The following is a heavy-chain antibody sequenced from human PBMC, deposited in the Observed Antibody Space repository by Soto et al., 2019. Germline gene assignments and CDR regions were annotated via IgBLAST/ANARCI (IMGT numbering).Heavy chain of an antibody. CDR1: GGSISSYY. CDR3: AIILTDMDV. D-gene: IGHD3-9*01. Sequence: SETLSLTCTVSGGSISSYYWSWIRQPPGKGLEWIGYIYYSGSTNYNPSPKSRVTISVDTSKNQFSLKLSSVTAADTAVYYCAIILTDMDVWGQGTTVTVS. CDR2: IYYSGST. J-gene: IGHJ6*02. V-gene: IGHV4-59*01.